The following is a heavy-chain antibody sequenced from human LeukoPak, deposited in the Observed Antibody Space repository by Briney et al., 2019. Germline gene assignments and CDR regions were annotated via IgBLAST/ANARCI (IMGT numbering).Heavy chain of an antibody. CDR1: GFTFSSYG. CDR3: AKEAGQWLVLRYYFDY. J-gene: IGHJ4*02. V-gene: IGHV3-30*18. D-gene: IGHD6-19*01. CDR2: ISYDGSNK. Sequence: GGSLRLSCAASGFTFSSYGMHWVRQAPGKGLEWVAVISYDGSNKYYADSVKGRLTISRDNSKNTLYLQMNSLRAEDTAVYYCAKEAGQWLVLRYYFDYWGQGTLVTVSS.